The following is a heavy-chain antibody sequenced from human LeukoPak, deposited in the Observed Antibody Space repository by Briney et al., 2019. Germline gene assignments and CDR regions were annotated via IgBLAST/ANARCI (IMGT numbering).Heavy chain of an antibody. CDR1: GFTFSSYW. D-gene: IGHD6-13*01. CDR2: IKQDGSEK. Sequence: GGSLRLSCAASGFTFSSYWMSWVRQAPGKGLEWVANIKQDGSEKYYVDSVKGRFTISRDNAKNSLYLQMNSLRAEDTAVYYCVRDLGYSSSWEPGHAFDIWGQGTMVTVSS. CDR3: VRDLGYSSSWEPGHAFDI. V-gene: IGHV3-7*01. J-gene: IGHJ3*02.